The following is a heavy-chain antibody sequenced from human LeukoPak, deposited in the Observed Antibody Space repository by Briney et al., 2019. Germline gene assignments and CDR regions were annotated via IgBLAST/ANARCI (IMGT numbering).Heavy chain of an antibody. CDR2: MSYDGSNK. V-gene: IGHV3-30-3*01. J-gene: IGHJ4*02. CDR3: ARDLPPLDY. Sequence: SGGSLRLSCAASGFTFSNYGMNWVRQAPGKGLEWVALMSYDGSNKHYADSVEGRFTISRDNSKNTLYLQMSSLRAEDTAVYYCARDLPPLDYWGQGTLVTVSS. CDR1: GFTFSNYG.